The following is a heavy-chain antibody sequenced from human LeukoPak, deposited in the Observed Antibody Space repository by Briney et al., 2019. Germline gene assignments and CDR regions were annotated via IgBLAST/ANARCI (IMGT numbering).Heavy chain of an antibody. CDR3: ARGDSSGWYLVDY. V-gene: IGHV1-2*02. D-gene: IGHD6-19*01. CDR1: GYTFTGYY. CDR2: INPNSGGT. Sequence: SSVKVSCKASGYTFTGYYMHWVRQAPGQGLEWMGWINPNSGGTNSAQKFQGRVPMTRDTSISTAYLELSRLRSDATAVYYCARGDSSGWYLVDYWGQGTLVTVSS. J-gene: IGHJ4*02.